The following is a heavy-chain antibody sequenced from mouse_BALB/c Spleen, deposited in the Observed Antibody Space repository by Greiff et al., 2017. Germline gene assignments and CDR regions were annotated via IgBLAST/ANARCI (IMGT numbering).Heavy chain of an antibody. CDR3: AEDTAVGGYCAMDD. D-gene: IGHD1-1*01. Sequence: QVQLKESGPGLVAPSQSLSITCTVSGFSLTGYGVNWVRQPPGKGLEWLGMIWGDGSTDYNSALKSRLSISKDNSKSQVFLQMNSLQTDDTARYYCAEDTAVGGYCAMDDWGQGTSVTVSS. CDR1: GFSLTGYG. CDR2: IWGDGST. V-gene: IGHV2-6-7*01. J-gene: IGHJ4*01.